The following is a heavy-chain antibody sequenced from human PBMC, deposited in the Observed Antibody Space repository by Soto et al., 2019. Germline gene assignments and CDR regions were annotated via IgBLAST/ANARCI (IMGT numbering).Heavy chain of an antibody. CDR3: ARVGRIGYISYNGSVLYEPSLKSRLTISVDTSKNQFSLKLKSVTAEDTAVYYCARVTYDSLTAYSYYFDY. CDR2: ISAYNGNT. CDR1: GYTFTSYG. J-gene: IGHJ4*02. Sequence: VKVSCKASGYTFTSYGISWVRQAPGQGLEWMGWISAYNGNTNYAQKLQGRVTMTTDTSTSTAYMELRSQRSDDTAVYYCARVGRIGYISYNGSVLYEPSLKSRLTISVDTSKNQFSLKLKSVTAEDTAVYYCARVTYDSLTAYSYYFDYWGQGTLVTLSS. V-gene: IGHV1-18*01. D-gene: IGHD1-26*01.